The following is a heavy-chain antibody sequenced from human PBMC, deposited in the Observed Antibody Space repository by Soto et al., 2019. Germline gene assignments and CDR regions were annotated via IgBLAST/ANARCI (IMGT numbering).Heavy chain of an antibody. CDR1: GGSISSGGYS. V-gene: IGHV4-30-2*01. CDR2: IYHSGST. J-gene: IGHJ6*02. D-gene: IGHD6-13*01. Sequence: SETLSLTCAVSGGSISSGGYSWSWIRQPPGKGLEWIGYIYHSGSTYYNPSLKSRVTISVDRSKNQFSLKLSSVTAADTAVYYCARDIAPYGMDVWGQGTTVTVS. CDR3: ARDIAPYGMDV.